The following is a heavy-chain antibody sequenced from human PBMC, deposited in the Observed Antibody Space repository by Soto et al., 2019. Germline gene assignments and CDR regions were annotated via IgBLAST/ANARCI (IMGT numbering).Heavy chain of an antibody. Sequence: SETMSLTCTVSGGSISSYYWSWIRQPPGKGLEWIGYIYYSGSTNYNPSLKSRVTISVDTSKNQFSLKLSSVTAADTAVYYCARGGRGYYGMDVWGQGTTVTVSS. J-gene: IGHJ6*02. V-gene: IGHV4-59*01. CDR3: ARGGRGYYGMDV. CDR1: GGSISSYY. CDR2: IYYSGST. D-gene: IGHD1-26*01.